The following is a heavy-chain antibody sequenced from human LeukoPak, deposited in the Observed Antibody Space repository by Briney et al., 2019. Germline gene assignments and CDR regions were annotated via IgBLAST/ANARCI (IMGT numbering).Heavy chain of an antibody. CDR2: IFYSGST. CDR3: ARFRGSGTNYFDY. V-gene: IGHV4-59*01. Sequence: SETLSLTCTVSGGSISSYYWSWIRQRPGKGLEWIGYIFYSGSTSYNPSLKSRVTISVDTSKNQFSLKLSSVTAADTAVYYCARFRGSGTNYFDYWGQGTLVTVFS. D-gene: IGHD3-10*01. CDR1: GGSISSYY. J-gene: IGHJ4*02.